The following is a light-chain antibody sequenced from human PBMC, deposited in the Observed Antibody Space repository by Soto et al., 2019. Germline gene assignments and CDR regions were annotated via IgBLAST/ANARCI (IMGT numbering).Light chain of an antibody. J-gene: IGKJ1*01. V-gene: IGKV1-13*02. Sequence: AIQLAQSPSSLSASVGDRVAITCRASQDISSALAWYQQRPGKAPKLLIYDASSLESGVPARFSGSGSGSDFTLTISSLQPEDFATYYCQQFNSYPLTFGQGTRVEIK. CDR3: QQFNSYPLT. CDR2: DAS. CDR1: QDISSA.